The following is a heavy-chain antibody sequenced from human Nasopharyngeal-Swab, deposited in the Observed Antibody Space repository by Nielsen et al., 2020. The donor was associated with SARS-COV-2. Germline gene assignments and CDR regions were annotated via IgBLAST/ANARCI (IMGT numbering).Heavy chain of an antibody. J-gene: IGHJ3*02. Sequence: SETLSLTCTVSGGSFSSYYWSWIRQPPGKGLERIGYIYYSGSTNYNPSLKSRVTITVDTSKNQFSLKLSSVTAADTAVYYCARHKSEYDAFDIWGQGTMVTVSS. CDR1: GGSFSSYY. CDR3: ARHKSEYDAFDI. D-gene: IGHD6-6*01. CDR2: IYYSGST. V-gene: IGHV4-59*08.